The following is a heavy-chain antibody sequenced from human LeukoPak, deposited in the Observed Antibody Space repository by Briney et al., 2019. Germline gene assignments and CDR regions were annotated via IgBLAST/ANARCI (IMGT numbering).Heavy chain of an antibody. CDR1: GGSISSSSYY. CDR3: ARLGRVLRFLEWLSHFDY. J-gene: IGHJ4*02. CDR2: IYYSGST. V-gene: IGHV4-39*07. D-gene: IGHD3-3*01. Sequence: SETLSLTCTVSGGSISSSSYYWGWIRQPPGKGLEWIGSIYYSGSTYYNPSLKSRVTISVDTSKNQFSLKLSSVTAADTAVYYCARLGRVLRFLEWLSHFDYWGQGTLIIVSS.